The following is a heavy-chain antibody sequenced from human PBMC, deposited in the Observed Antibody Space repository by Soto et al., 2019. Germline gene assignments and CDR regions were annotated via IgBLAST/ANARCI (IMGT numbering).Heavy chain of an antibody. D-gene: IGHD1-1*01. V-gene: IGHV3-49*04. Sequence: GGSLRLSCTASGFTFGDYAMSWVRQAPGKGLEWVGFIRSKAYGGTTEYAASVKGRFTISRDDSKSIAYLQMNSLKTEATAVYYCTRTGGGAFDIWGQGTMVTVSS. J-gene: IGHJ3*02. CDR2: IRSKAYGGTT. CDR3: TRTGGGAFDI. CDR1: GFTFGDYA.